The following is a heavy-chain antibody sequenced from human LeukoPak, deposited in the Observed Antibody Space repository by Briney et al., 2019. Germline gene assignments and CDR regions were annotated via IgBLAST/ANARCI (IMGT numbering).Heavy chain of an antibody. CDR1: GFTFSSYE. J-gene: IGHJ4*02. CDR2: ISSSGSTI. CDR3: ALDQWRFDY. V-gene: IGHV3-48*03. D-gene: IGHD1/OR15-1a*01. Sequence: GGSLRLSCAASGFTFSSYEMNWVRQAPGKWLEWVSYISSSGSTIYYADSVKGRFTISRDNAKNSLYLQMNSLRAEDTAVYYCALDQWRFDYWGQGTLVTVSS.